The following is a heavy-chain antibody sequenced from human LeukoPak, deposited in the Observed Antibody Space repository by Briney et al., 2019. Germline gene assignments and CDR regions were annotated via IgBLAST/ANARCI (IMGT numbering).Heavy chain of an antibody. CDR1: GGSISSSSYD. D-gene: IGHD4-23*01. V-gene: IGHV4-39*01. J-gene: IGHJ4*02. CDR2: IYYSGST. CDR3: ARQGDSGGNFFDD. Sequence: PSDTLSLTCNVSGGSISSSSYDWAWTRQPPGKGLEWIGSIYYSGSTYYTPSLKSRLTISVDTSKNQFSLNLRSVTAADTAVYYCARQGDSGGNFFDDWGQGALVTVSS.